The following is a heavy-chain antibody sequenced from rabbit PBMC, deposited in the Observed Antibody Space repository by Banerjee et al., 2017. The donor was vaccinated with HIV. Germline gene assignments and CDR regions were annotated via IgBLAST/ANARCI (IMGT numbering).Heavy chain of an antibody. CDR2: IYTGNGIT. D-gene: IGHD1-1*01. CDR3: ARVNAGSSGYPYYFNL. CDR1: GNDFSAYA. J-gene: IGHJ4*01. V-gene: IGHV1S45*01. Sequence: QQQLVESGGGLVKPGASLTLTCKASGNDFSAYAISWVRQAPGKGLEWIACIYTGNGITYYASWAKGRFTISKTSSTTVTLQMTSLTAADTATYFCARVNAGSSGYPYYFNLWGPGTLVTVS.